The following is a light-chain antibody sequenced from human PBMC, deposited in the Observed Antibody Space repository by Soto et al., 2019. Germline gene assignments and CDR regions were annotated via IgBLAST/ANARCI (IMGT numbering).Light chain of an antibody. CDR1: SSDVGNYNL. CDR3: CSYAGSTTAV. Sequence: QSALTQPASVSGSPGQSITISCTGTSSDVGNYNLVSWYQHHPGKAPKLMIYEGTKRPSGVSNRFSGSKSGNTASLTISGLQDEDEADYYCCSYAGSTTAVFGGGTQLTVL. CDR2: EGT. J-gene: IGLJ7*01. V-gene: IGLV2-23*01.